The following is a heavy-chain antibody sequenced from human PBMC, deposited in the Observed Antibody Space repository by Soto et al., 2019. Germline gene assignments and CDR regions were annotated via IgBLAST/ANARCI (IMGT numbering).Heavy chain of an antibody. CDR1: GFTFGNYA. CDR2: ISGGGGST. V-gene: IGHV3-23*01. Sequence: DVQLLESGGGLVQPGGSLRLACAASGFTFGNYAINWVRLAPGKGLEWVSGISGGGGSTYYADSVKGRFTIFRDTSKNTVCLQMNSLRADDTAVYYCAKGFIVVVTVLRPDDAFDAWGQGTMVTVSS. D-gene: IGHD2-21*02. J-gene: IGHJ3*01. CDR3: AKGFIVVVTVLRPDDAFDA.